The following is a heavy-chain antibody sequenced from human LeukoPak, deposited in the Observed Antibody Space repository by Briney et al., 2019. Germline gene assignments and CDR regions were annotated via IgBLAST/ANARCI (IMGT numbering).Heavy chain of an antibody. CDR2: IKQDGSEK. V-gene: IGHV3-7*01. Sequence: PGGSLRLSCAASGFTFTSYSMNWVRQAPGKGLEWVANIKQDGSEKYYVDSVKGRFTISRDNAKNSLYLQMNSLRAEDTAVYYCASVKFWGQGTLVTVSS. CDR3: ASVKF. J-gene: IGHJ4*02. CDR1: GFTFTSYS.